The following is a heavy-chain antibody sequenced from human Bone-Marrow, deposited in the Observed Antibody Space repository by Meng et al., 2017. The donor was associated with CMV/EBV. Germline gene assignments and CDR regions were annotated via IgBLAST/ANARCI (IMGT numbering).Heavy chain of an antibody. V-gene: IGHV3-13*03. Sequence: GGSLRLSCAACGFTFSSYDMHWVRQATGKGLEWVSATGTAGDTYYPGSVKGQFTISRENAKNSLYLQMNSLRAEDTAVYYCARDLGQTMPAYWGRGTLVTVSS. D-gene: IGHD2-2*01. CDR1: GFTFSSYD. CDR3: ARDLGQTMPAY. J-gene: IGHJ4*02. CDR2: TGTAGDT.